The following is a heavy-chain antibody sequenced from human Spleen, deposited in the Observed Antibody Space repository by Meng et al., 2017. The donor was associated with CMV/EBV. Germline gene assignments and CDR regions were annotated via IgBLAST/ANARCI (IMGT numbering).Heavy chain of an antibody. CDR1: GHTFISDY. CDR3: ARGRDFWSGNTPYWYFDL. Sequence: ASVKVSCKASGHTFISDYMHWVRQAPGQGLERMGIIHPSGATTINAQNFQGRVTITRDTSTSTVSMELSSLRSEDTAVYYCARGRDFWSGNTPYWYFDLWGRGTLVTVSS. CDR2: IHPSGATT. D-gene: IGHD3-3*01. J-gene: IGHJ2*01. V-gene: IGHV1-46*01.